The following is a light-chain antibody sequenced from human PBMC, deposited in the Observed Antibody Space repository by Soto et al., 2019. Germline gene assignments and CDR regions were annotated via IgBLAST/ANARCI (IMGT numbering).Light chain of an antibody. J-gene: IGKJ2*01. CDR2: AAS. V-gene: IGKV1-9*01. Sequence: IQLTQSPSSLSASVGDRVTITCRASQGIDNFLAWYQQKPGKAPKLLIYAASSLQSGVPSRFSGSGSGTDFTLTITSLQPEDFATYYCLHLNSHPPMYTFGQGTKLEI. CDR1: QGIDNF. CDR3: LHLNSHPPMYT.